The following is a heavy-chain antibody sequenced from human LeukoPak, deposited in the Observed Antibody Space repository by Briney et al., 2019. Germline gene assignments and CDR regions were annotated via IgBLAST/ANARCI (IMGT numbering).Heavy chain of an antibody. Sequence: PGGSLRLSCTASGFTFGDYGMSWVRQAPGKVLKWVGFVRSKAYGATTEYDASVKGRFTISRDESKNIAYLQMNGLKTEDTAVYYCTRVGPSGGLWGFLDYWGQGTLVTVSS. V-gene: IGHV3-49*04. CDR2: VRSKAYGATT. CDR3: TRVGPSGGLWGFLDY. CDR1: GFTFGDYG. D-gene: IGHD6-19*01. J-gene: IGHJ4*02.